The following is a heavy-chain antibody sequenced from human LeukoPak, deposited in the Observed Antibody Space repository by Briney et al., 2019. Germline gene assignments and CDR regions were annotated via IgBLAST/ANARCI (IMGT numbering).Heavy chain of an antibody. D-gene: IGHD3-22*01. CDR2: INPSGGST. CDR3: ARSYDSSGYYCTD. Sequence: ASVKVSWKASGYTFTSYYMHWVRQAPGQGLEWMGIINPSGGSTSYAQRFQGRVTFTADESTTTAYMELVSLRSEDTAVYYCARSYDSSGYYCTDWGQGTLVTVSS. J-gene: IGHJ4*02. CDR1: GYTFTSYY. V-gene: IGHV1-46*01.